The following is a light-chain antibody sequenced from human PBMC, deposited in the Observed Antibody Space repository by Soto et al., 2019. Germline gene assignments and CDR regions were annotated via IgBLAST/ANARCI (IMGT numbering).Light chain of an antibody. CDR3: MQSPHLPRT. CDR1: QSIVHSNGDTY. V-gene: IGKV2-24*01. CDR2: EIS. J-gene: IGKJ1*01. Sequence: DVVMTQTPLSSPVTLGQPASISCRSSQSIVHSNGDTYVSWLLQRPGQPPRLLISEISKRFSGVPDRFSGSGAGTDFTLRITRVEAEDVGVYSCMQSPHLPRTFGQGTTGDI.